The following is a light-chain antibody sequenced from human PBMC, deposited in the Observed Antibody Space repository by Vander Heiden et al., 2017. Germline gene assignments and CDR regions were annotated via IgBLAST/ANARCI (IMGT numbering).Light chain of an antibody. V-gene: IGKV1-39*01. Sequence: DIQMTQSPSSLSASVGDRVTITCRASQSIHMFLNWYQQRPEKGPKLLIYTASTLQGGVPSRFSGSGSGTDFTLTISSLQPEDFATYYCQQFYSGPTFGGGTKVGIK. CDR3: QQFYSGPT. J-gene: IGKJ4*01. CDR1: QSIHMF. CDR2: TAS.